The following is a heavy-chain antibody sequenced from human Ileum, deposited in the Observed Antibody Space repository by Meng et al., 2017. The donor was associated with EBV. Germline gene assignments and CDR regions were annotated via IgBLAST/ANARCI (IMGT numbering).Heavy chain of an antibody. D-gene: IGHD3-22*01. V-gene: IGHV4-4*02. CDR3: ASSDYYRSDY. CDR1: GGSSSRSDW. J-gene: IGHJ4*02. Sequence: GQLQESGPGLVKPSEPLSLTCAVFGGSSSRSDWWSWVRQPPGKGLEWIGETSHSGSTHYSPSLKSRVTISLDKSKNQLSLKLNSVTAADTAVYYCASSDYYRSDYWGQGTLVTVSS. CDR2: TSHSGST.